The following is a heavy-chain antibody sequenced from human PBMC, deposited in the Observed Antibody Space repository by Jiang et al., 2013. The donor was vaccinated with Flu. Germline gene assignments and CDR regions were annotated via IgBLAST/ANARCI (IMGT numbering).Heavy chain of an antibody. CDR3: AHRPGGYSYATRSNNWFDP. J-gene: IGHJ5*02. D-gene: IGHD5-18*01. Sequence: DKRYSPSLKSRLTITKDTSKNQVVLTMTNMDPVDTATYYCAHRPGGYSYATRSNNWFDPWGQGTLVTVSS. CDR2: DK. V-gene: IGHV2-5*01.